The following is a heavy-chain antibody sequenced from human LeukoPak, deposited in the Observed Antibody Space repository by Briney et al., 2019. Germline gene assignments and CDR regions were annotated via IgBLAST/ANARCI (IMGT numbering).Heavy chain of an antibody. J-gene: IGHJ4*02. D-gene: IGHD3-10*01. CDR1: GFTFSSYW. V-gene: IGHV3-7*03. CDR3: AREPFLHYYGSGNPDY. Sequence: GGSLRLSCAASGFTFSSYWMSWVRQAPGKGLEWVANIKQDGSEKYYVDSVKGRFTISRDNAKNSLYLQMNSLRAEDTAVYYCAREPFLHYYGSGNPDYWGQGTLVTVSS. CDR2: IKQDGSEK.